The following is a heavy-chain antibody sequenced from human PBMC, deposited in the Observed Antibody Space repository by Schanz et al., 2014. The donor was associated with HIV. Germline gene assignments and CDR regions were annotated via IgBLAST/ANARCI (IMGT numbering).Heavy chain of an antibody. CDR1: GFTFSDHG. CDR2: IWYDGSNT. Sequence: QLQLVESGGGVVRPGTSLRLSCAASGFTFSDHGMHWVRQAPGKGLEWVACIWYDGSNTHYADSVKGRLTISRDDSKNTVYLQMNSLRVEDTAVYYCANEEVPNDYWGQGTLVTVSS. V-gene: IGHV3-33*06. CDR3: ANEEVPNDY. J-gene: IGHJ4*02.